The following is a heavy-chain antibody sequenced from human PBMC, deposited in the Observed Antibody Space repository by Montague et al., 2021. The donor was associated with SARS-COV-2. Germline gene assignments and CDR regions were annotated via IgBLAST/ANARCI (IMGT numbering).Heavy chain of an antibody. Sequence: SLRLSCAASGFTFSTYWMSWVRQAPGEGLEWVAHIKRDGSAKYYVDSVKGRFTISRDNSKNSLYLQMNSLTAEDTAVYFCARLGRIAAGAGDAFDFWGQGTMVTVSS. J-gene: IGHJ3*01. CDR2: IKRDGSAK. D-gene: IGHD6-13*01. V-gene: IGHV3-7*01. CDR3: ARLGRIAAGAGDAFDF. CDR1: GFTFSTYW.